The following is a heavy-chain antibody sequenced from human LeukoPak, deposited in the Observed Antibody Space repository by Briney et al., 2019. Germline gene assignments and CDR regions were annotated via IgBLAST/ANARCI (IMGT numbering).Heavy chain of an antibody. CDR3: ARAPDDVVVPAAIRGGAFDI. CDR1: GGSISSYY. V-gene: IGHV4-59*01. J-gene: IGHJ3*02. CDR2: IYYSGST. Sequence: SETLSLTCTVSGGSISSYYWSWIRQPPGKGLEWIGYIYYSGSTNYNPSLKSRVTISVDTSKNQFSLKLSSVTAADTAVYYCARAPDDVVVPAAIRGGAFDIWGQGTMVTVSS. D-gene: IGHD2-2*02.